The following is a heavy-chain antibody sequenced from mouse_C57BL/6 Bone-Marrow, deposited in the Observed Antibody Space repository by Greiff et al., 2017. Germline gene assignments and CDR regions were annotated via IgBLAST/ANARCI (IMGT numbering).Heavy chain of an antibody. Sequence: EVNLVESGGGLVQPGGSLSLSCAASGFTFTDYYMSWVRQPPGKALEWLGFIRNKANGYTTEYSASVKGRFTISRDNSQSILYLQMNALRAEDSATYYCARPNYYGSSYPYWYFDVWGTGTTVTVSS. CDR2: IRNKANGYTT. CDR3: ARPNYYGSSYPYWYFDV. V-gene: IGHV7-3*01. CDR1: GFTFTDYY. J-gene: IGHJ1*03. D-gene: IGHD1-1*01.